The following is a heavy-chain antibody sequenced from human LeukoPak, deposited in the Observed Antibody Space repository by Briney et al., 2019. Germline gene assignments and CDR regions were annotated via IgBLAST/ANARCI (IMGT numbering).Heavy chain of an antibody. CDR2: INPNSGGT. D-gene: IGHD3-22*01. V-gene: IGHV1-2*02. Sequence: ASVKVSCKASGYTFTSYYMHWVRQAPGQGLEWMGWINPNSGGTNYAQKFQGRVTMTRDTSISTAYMELSRLRSDDTAVYYCARAYYDSSGYPYFDYWGQGTLVTVSS. CDR1: GYTFTSYY. J-gene: IGHJ4*02. CDR3: ARAYYDSSGYPYFDY.